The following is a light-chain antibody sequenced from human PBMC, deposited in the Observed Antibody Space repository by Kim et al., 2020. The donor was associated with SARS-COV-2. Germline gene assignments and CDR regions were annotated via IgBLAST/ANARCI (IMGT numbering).Light chain of an antibody. CDR3: QKYFSTPV. Sequence: DIVMTQSPDSLAVSPGERATINCKSSRSILYSSDNKNYLAWYQQKPGQSPKLLIYWASNRESGVPDRFSGSGSGTDFTLTISNLQAEDVAVYYCQKYFSTPVFGQGTKLEI. CDR2: WAS. CDR1: RSILYSSDNKNY. V-gene: IGKV4-1*01. J-gene: IGKJ2*01.